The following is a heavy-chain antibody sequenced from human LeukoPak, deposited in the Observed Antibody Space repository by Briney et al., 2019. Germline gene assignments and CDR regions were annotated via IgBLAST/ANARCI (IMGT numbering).Heavy chain of an antibody. D-gene: IGHD3-10*01. CDR3: ARGPRFGELLWHWFDP. Sequence: SEILSLTCSVSGGSISSYYCTWIRQTPGKGLEWIGYMSYSGSTNYNPSLKSRVTISVDTSKNQFSLKLSSVTAADTAVYYCARGPRFGELLWHWFDPWGQGTLVTVSS. V-gene: IGHV4-59*01. CDR2: MSYSGST. CDR1: GGSISSYY. J-gene: IGHJ5*02.